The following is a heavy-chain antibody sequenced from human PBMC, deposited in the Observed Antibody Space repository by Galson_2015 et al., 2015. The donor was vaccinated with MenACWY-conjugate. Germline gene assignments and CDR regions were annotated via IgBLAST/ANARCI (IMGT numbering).Heavy chain of an antibody. D-gene: IGHD5-18*01. CDR2: INGGNGNT. V-gene: IGHV1-3*01. J-gene: IGHJ4*02. Sequence: SVKDSCKASGYTFISHAMHWARQAPGQRLEWMGWINGGNGNTKYSQKFQGRVTITTDTSANTAHMQLSTLRSEDTAVYYCARGSATWLPFFDSWGQGTLVTVSS. CDR1: GYTFISHA. CDR3: ARGSATWLPFFDS.